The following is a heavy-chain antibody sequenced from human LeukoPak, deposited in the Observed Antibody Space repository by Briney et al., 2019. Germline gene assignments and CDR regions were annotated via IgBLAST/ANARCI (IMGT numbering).Heavy chain of an antibody. CDR1: GFTFSSYA. CDR2: ISYDGSNK. CDR3: ARGGSSWFKFYFDY. Sequence: GGSLRLSCAASGFTFSSYAMSWVRQAPGKGLEWVAVISYDGSNKYYADSVKGRFTISRDNSKNTLYLQMNSLRAEDTAVYYCARGGSSWFKFYFDYWGQGTLVTVSS. D-gene: IGHD6-13*01. V-gene: IGHV3-30-3*01. J-gene: IGHJ4*02.